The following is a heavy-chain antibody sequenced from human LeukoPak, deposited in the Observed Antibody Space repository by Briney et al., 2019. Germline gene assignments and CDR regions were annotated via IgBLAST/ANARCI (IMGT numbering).Heavy chain of an antibody. CDR1: GYRFTTYW. CDR2: IYPSDSDT. CDR3: ARVHTAMDN. V-gene: IGHV5-51*01. J-gene: IGHJ4*02. Sequence: GESLKTSCQSSGYRFTTYWIGWVRQMPGKGLEWMGIIYPSDSDTRYSPSFQGQVTISADKSSNTAYLQWNSLKASDTAMYYCARVHTAMDNWGQGTLVTVSS. D-gene: IGHD5-18*01.